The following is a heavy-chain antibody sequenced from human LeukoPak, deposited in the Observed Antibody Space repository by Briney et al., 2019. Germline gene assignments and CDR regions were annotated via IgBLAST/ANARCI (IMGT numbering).Heavy chain of an antibody. D-gene: IGHD2-21*01. V-gene: IGHV1-69*01. CDR3: ARDGSGGDRLYYYMDV. Sequence: SVKVSCKASGGTFSSYAISWVRQAPGQGLEWMGGIIPIFGTANYAQKFQGRVTITADESTSTAYMELSSLRSDDTAVYYCARDGSGGDRLYYYMDVWGKGTTVTVSS. J-gene: IGHJ6*03. CDR1: GGTFSSYA. CDR2: IIPIFGTA.